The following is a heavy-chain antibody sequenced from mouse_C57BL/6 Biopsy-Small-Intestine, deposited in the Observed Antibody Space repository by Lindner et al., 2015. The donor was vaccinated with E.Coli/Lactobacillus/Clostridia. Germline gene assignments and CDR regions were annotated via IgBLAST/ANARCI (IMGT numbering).Heavy chain of an antibody. J-gene: IGHJ4*01. D-gene: IGHD3-3*01. CDR3: AKRAGLRYAVPELDY. Sequence: SVKVSCKASGYSFNNYGISWVRQAPGQGLEWMGWISAYNGDTNYAQKFQDRVTMTTDTSTNTAYMELRNLRSDDTAVYYCAKRAGLRYAVPELDYWGQGTLVTVSS. CDR1: GYSFNNYG. CDR2: ISAYNGDT. V-gene: IGHV1-74*01.